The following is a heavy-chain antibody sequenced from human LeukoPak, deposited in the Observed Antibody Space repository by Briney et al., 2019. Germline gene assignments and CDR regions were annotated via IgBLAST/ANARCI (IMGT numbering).Heavy chain of an antibody. CDR2: INPSSGGT. D-gene: IGHD6-19*01. CDR1: GYTFTRYY. Sequence: ASVNVSFKPSGYTFTRYYIHGVRPPAGQGRAGMGWINPSSGGTNYTQKFQGRVTMTRDTSISTAYMELSTLRSDDTAVYYCAKSPSGPWLDCYYGMDVWGQGTTVTVSS. V-gene: IGHV1-2*02. J-gene: IGHJ6*02. CDR3: AKSPSGPWLDCYYGMDV.